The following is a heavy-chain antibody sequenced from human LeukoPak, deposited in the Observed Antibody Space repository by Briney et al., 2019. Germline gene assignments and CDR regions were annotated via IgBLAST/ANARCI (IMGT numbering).Heavy chain of an antibody. J-gene: IGHJ4*02. CDR2: IYSGGNT. CDR3: ARAGGYCGRISCPYYFDY. Sequence: GGSLRLSCAASGFTVSDNYMSWVRQAPGKGLEWVSIIYSGGNTYYADSVKGRFTISRDNSKNTLFLQMNSLRAEDTAVYYCARAGGYCGRISCPYYFDYWGQGSLVAVSS. CDR1: GFTVSDNY. D-gene: IGHD2-15*01. V-gene: IGHV3-66*01.